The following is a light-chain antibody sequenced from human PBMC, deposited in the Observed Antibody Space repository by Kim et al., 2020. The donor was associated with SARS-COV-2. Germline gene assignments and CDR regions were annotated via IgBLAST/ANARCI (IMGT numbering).Light chain of an antibody. CDR3: HQFDTVPLT. CDR2: DAS. CDR1: HDINIF. J-gene: IGKJ4*01. V-gene: IGKV1-33*01. Sequence: AYVGDRYTIRCQASHDINIFLNWFQQKPGEAPKLLISDASSLETGLPSRFSGSGSGTHFTFTISSLQPGDVATYYCHQFDTVPLTFGGGTKVDIK.